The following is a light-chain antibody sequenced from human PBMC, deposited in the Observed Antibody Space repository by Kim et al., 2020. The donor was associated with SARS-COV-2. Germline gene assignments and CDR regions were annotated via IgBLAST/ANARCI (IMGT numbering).Light chain of an antibody. V-gene: IGKV3-20*01. CDR1: QTISNTY. CDR2: GAI. CDR3: QQYGNMYS. Sequence: SLPPGDSATLSCRASQTISNTYLAWFQQKPGQVPRLLIYGAINRAAGIPDRFSGSGSGTDFTLTISRLDPEDFAVYYCQQYGNMYSFGQGTKLEI. J-gene: IGKJ2*03.